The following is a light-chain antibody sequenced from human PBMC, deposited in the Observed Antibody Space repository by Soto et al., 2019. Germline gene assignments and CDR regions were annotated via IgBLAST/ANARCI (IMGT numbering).Light chain of an antibody. V-gene: IGKV1-5*01. CDR2: DAS. CDR3: QQYNTYE. Sequence: DIQMTQSPSTLSASVGDRVTITCRASQSLASWLAWYQQKPGRAPDLLIYDASTLKSGVPTRFSGSGSVTEFTLTISDLQPDDFATYYCQQYNTYEFGQGTKVDIK. J-gene: IGKJ1*01. CDR1: QSLASW.